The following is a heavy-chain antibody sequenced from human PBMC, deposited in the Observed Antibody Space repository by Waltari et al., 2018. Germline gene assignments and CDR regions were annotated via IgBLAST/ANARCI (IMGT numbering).Heavy chain of an antibody. J-gene: IGHJ4*02. CDR2: MSRGGTST. V-gene: IGHV3-74*03. D-gene: IGHD5-12*01. Sequence: EVQMLESGGGLVQPGGSLRLSCAASGFTFSNTWMHWVRQAPGKGLVWVARMSRGGTSTKYADSVKGRFTITRDNAKNTVHLQMNNVRVEDTAVYYCTRGGRDIVTPIVSSIDFWGQGTLVTVSS. CDR1: GFTFSNTW. CDR3: TRGGRDIVTPIVSSIDF.